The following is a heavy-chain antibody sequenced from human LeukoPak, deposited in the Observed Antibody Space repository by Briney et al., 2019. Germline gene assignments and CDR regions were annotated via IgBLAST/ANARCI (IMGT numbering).Heavy chain of an antibody. J-gene: IGHJ5*02. CDR2: FYYTGST. CDR3: ARLSLYSSDWHAANWVDP. Sequence: PSETLSLTCSVSGASISRNTYYWGWIRQSPGKGLEWIGTFYYTGSTYYNPSLKSRVTISVDTSKNQFSLKLSSVTAADAAVFYCARLSLYSSDWHAANWVDPWGQGTLVTVSS. CDR1: GASISRNTYY. D-gene: IGHD6-25*01. V-gene: IGHV4-39*01.